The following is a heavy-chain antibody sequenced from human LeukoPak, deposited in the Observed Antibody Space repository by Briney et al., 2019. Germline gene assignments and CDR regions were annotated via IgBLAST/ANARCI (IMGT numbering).Heavy chain of an antibody. D-gene: IGHD3-9*01. J-gene: IGHJ4*02. V-gene: IGHV3-7*04. Sequence: GGSLRPSCAASGFTFSSFWMTWVRQAPGKGLEWVANIKQDGSEKYYVDSVKGRFTISRDNAKNSLYLQMNSLRAEDTAVYYCARPDDILTGYNAHFDYWGQGTLVTVSS. CDR2: IKQDGSEK. CDR1: GFTFSSFW. CDR3: ARPDDILTGYNAHFDY.